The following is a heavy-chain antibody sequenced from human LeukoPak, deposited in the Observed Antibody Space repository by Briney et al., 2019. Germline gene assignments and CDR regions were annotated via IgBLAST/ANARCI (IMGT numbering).Heavy chain of an antibody. J-gene: IGHJ4*02. D-gene: IGHD5-18*01. CDR1: GFTFSSYG. CDR3: AKSHRAYSYGDKEIDY. Sequence: GGSLRLSCAASGFTFSSYGMHWVRQAPGKGLEWVAFIRYDGSDKYYADSVKGRFTISRDNSKNTLYLQMNSLRAEDTAVYYCAKSHRAYSYGDKEIDYWGQGTLVTVSS. CDR2: IRYDGSDK. V-gene: IGHV3-30*02.